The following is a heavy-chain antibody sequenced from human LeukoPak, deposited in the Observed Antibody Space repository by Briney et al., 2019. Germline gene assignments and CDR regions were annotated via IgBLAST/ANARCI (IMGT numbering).Heavy chain of an antibody. V-gene: IGHV4-30-2*03. D-gene: IGHD6-13*01. CDR3: AMDSSSWYYGMDV. CDR1: GGSISSGGYY. J-gene: IGHJ6*02. CDR2: IYHSGST. Sequence: SQTLSLTCTVSGGSISSGGYYWSWIRQPPGKGLEWIGSIYHSGSTYYNPSLKSRVTISVDTSKNQFSLKLSSVTAADTAVYYCAMDSSSWYYGMDVWGQGTTVTVSS.